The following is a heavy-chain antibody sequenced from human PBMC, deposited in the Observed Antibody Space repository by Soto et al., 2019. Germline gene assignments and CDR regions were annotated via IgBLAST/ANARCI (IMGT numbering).Heavy chain of an antibody. CDR1: GGSFSIHS. J-gene: IGHJ5*01. CDR2: INHSGRV. Sequence: PSETLSLTCAVYGGSFSIHSWTWTRKSPGKGLEWIGDINHSGRVNYSPSLKSRVTISLDTSKNQFSLTLSAVTAADTAMYYCSTRAYDTNGYYRFDPWGQGTLVTVSS. CDR3: STRAYDTNGYYRFDP. D-gene: IGHD3-22*01. V-gene: IGHV4-34*01.